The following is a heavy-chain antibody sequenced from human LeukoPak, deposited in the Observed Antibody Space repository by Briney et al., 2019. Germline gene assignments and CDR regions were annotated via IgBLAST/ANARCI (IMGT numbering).Heavy chain of an antibody. CDR1: GYTFTSYD. J-gene: IGHJ5*02. V-gene: IGHV1-8*01. CDR3: ARGLFWFGALKTHWFDP. CDR2: MNPKTGNT. Sequence: ASVKVSCKASGYTFTSYDINWVRQATGQGLEWMGWMNPKTGNTGYAQNFQGRVTMTRDTSTSTAYMELSSLRSEDTAVYYCARGLFWFGALKTHWFDPWGQGTQVTVSS. D-gene: IGHD3-10*01.